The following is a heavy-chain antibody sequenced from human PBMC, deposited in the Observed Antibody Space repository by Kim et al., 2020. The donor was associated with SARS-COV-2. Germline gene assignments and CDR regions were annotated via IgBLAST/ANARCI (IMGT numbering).Heavy chain of an antibody. D-gene: IGHD6-19*01. CDR3: AKDPAQWLGVY. V-gene: IGHV3-23*01. J-gene: IGHJ4*02. CDR2: T. Sequence: TYYAASGEGRFTISRDNSKHTLYLQMNSLRAEDTAVYYCAKDPAQWLGVYWGQGTLVTVSS.